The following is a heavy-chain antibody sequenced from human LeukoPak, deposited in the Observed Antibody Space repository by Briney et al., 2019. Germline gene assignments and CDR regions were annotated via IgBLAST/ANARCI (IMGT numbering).Heavy chain of an antibody. V-gene: IGHV1-46*01. Sequence: ASVKVSCKASGYTFTSYYMHWVRQAPGQGLEWMGIINPSGGSTSYAQKFQGRVTMTRDTSISTAYMELSRLRSDDTAVYYCARSGFIAVAGTDDYYYYYYGMDVWGQGTTVTVSS. CDR2: INPSGGST. CDR1: GYTFTSYY. J-gene: IGHJ6*02. D-gene: IGHD6-19*01. CDR3: ARSGFIAVAGTDDYYYYYYGMDV.